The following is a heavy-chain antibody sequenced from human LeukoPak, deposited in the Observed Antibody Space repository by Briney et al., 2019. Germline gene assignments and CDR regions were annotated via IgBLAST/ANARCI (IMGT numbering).Heavy chain of an antibody. V-gene: IGHV3-15*01. J-gene: IGHJ5*02. Sequence: GGSLRLSCAVSGFTFSNAWMSWVRQAPGKGLEWVGRIKSKTDGGTTDYAAPVKGGFIISRDDSRNTLYLQMNSLRAEDTAVYYCARGGFRFFAHWGQGTLVTVSS. D-gene: IGHD2-15*01. CDR3: ARGGFRFFAH. CDR2: IKSKTDGGTT. CDR1: GFTFSNAW.